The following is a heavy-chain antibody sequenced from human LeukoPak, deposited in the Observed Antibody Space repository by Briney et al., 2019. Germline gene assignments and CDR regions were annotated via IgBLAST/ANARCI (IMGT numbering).Heavy chain of an antibody. CDR2: IWYDGSNK. CDR1: GFSFSNYD. J-gene: IGHJ4*02. V-gene: IGHV3-33*01. CDR3: ARGDPTVTTKQNFDY. D-gene: IGHD4-17*01. Sequence: GGSLRLSCAASGFSFSNYDMHWVRQASGKGLEWVAVIWYDGSNKYYADSVKGRFTISRDNSKNTLYLQMNSLRVEDTAVYYCARGDPTVTTKQNFDYWGQGTLVTVSS.